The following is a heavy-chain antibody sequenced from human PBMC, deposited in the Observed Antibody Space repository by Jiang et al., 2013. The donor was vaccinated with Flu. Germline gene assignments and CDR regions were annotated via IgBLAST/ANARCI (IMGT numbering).Heavy chain of an antibody. V-gene: IGHV3-21*01. J-gene: IGHJ6*02. CDR2: ISKTSAYI. Sequence: VQLLESGGGLVEPGGSLRLSCAASGFTFSSYTMNWVRQAPGKGLEWVSSISKTSAYIYYADSLKGRLTISRDNAKSSLYLQINSLRGEDTAVYYCAREKGSRTYVHYYGMDVWGQGTTVTVSS. D-gene: IGHD2-2*01. CDR3: AREKGSRTYVHYYGMDV. CDR1: GFTFSSYT.